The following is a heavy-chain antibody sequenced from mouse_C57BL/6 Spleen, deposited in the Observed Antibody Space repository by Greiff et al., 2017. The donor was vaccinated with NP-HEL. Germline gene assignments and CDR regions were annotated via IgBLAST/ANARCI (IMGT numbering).Heavy chain of an antibody. J-gene: IGHJ4*01. V-gene: IGHV3-6*01. Sequence: EVKVEESGPGLVKPSQSLSLTCSVTGYSITSGYYWNWIRQFPGNKLEWMGYISYDGSNNYNPSLKNRISITRDTSKNQFFLKLNSVTTEDTATYYCARTDDYGGAMDYWGQGTSVTVSS. D-gene: IGHD1-1*01. CDR3: ARTDDYGGAMDY. CDR2: ISYDGSN. CDR1: GYSITSGYY.